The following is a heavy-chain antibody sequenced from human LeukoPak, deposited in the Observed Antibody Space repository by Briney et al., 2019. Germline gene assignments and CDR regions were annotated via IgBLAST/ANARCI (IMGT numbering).Heavy chain of an antibody. Sequence: PGGSLRLSCAASGFTFSSYSMNWVCQAPGKGLEWVSSISSSSSYIYYADSVKGRFTISRDNAKNSLYLQMNSLRAEDTALYYCADVLDWAYWGQGTLVTVSS. J-gene: IGHJ4*02. D-gene: IGHD3/OR15-3a*01. CDR3: ADVLDWAY. CDR1: GFTFSSYS. V-gene: IGHV3-21*01. CDR2: ISSSSSYI.